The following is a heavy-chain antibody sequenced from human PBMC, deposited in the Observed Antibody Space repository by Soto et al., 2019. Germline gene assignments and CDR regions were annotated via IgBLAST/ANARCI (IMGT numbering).Heavy chain of an antibody. CDR3: ARVDSSMFGGAEWFDP. V-gene: IGHV1-69*12. J-gene: IGHJ5*02. CDR1: GGTFNRQA. D-gene: IGHD3-10*02. Sequence: QVVQSGAEVKKPGSSVKVSCKASGGTFNRQAFSWVRQAPGQGLGWMGGFFPIFGTTDYSQKFQGRVPIAADEATSTAYMELSSLTSDDTAVYYCARVDSSMFGGAEWFDPWRQGTLVTVSS. CDR2: FFPIFGTT.